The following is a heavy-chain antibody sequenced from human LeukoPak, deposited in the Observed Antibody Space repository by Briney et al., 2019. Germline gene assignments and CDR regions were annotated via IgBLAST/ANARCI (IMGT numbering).Heavy chain of an antibody. J-gene: IGHJ5*02. D-gene: IGHD3-16*01. Sequence: PSETLSLTCAVYGGSFSGYYWSWIRQPPGKGLEWIGEINHSGSTNYNPSLKSRVTISVDTSKNQFSLKLSSVTAADTAVYHCATLPWGTLNNWFDPWGQGTLVTVSS. CDR2: INHSGST. CDR1: GGSFSGYY. V-gene: IGHV4-34*01. CDR3: ATLPWGTLNNWFDP.